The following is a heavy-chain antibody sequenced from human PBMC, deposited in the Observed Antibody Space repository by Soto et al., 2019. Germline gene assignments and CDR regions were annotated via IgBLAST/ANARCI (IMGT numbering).Heavy chain of an antibody. CDR3: ARYCSGGSCYSPFAFDI. CDR2: ISACNGNT. CDR1: GYTFTSYG. V-gene: IGHV1-18*01. D-gene: IGHD2-15*01. J-gene: IGHJ3*02. Sequence: ASVKVSCKASGYTFTSYGISWARQAPGQGLEWMGWISACNGNTNYAQKLQGRVTMTTDTSTSTAYMELRSLRSDDTAVYYCARYCSGGSCYSPFAFDIWGQGTMVTVSS.